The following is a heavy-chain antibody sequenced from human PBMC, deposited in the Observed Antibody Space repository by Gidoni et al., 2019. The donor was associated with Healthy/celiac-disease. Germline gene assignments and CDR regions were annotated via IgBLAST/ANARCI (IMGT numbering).Heavy chain of an antibody. Sequence: EVQLVESGGGLVQPGRSLRLSCTGSGFTFGDYAMSWFRQAPGKGLEWVGFIRSKTYSGTTEYAASMKGRFTISRDDSKSLAYLQMNSLKTEDTAVYYCTRDRRGSCSSGWCPPLGYYYMDVWGKGTTVTVSS. D-gene: IGHD6-19*01. CDR2: IRSKTYSGTT. J-gene: IGHJ6*03. V-gene: IGHV3-49*03. CDR3: TRDRRGSCSSGWCPPLGYYYMDV. CDR1: GFTFGDYA.